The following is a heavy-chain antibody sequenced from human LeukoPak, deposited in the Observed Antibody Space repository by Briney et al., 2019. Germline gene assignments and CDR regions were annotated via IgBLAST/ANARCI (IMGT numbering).Heavy chain of an antibody. CDR3: ARGIYYDILTGYQNYYNWFDP. CDR2: ISYDGSNK. Sequence: GGSLRLSCAASGFTFSSYAMHWVRQAPGKGLEGVAVISYDGSNKYYADSVKGRFTISRDNSKNTLYLQMNSLRAEDTAVYYCARGIYYDILTGYQNYYNWFDPWGQGTLVTVSS. J-gene: IGHJ5*02. V-gene: IGHV3-30*04. D-gene: IGHD3-9*01. CDR1: GFTFSSYA.